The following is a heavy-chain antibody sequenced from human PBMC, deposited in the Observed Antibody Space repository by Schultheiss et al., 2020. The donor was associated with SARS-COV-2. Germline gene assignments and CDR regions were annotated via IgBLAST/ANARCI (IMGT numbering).Heavy chain of an antibody. CDR2: ISHDGKIQ. J-gene: IGHJ4*01. CDR1: GFTLSSYT. CDR3: TTGVTVVVAATSY. D-gene: IGHD2-15*01. V-gene: IGHV3-30*09. Sequence: GGSLRLSCAASGFTLSSYTMHWVRQAPGKGLEWVALISHDGKIQFHTDSVKGRFDISRDNSKNTVHLQMNSLRPEDTAVYYCTTGVTVVVAATSYWGQGTLVTVSS.